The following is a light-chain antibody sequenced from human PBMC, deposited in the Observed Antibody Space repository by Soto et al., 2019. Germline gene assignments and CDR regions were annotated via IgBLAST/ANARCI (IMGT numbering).Light chain of an antibody. Sequence: QSVLTQPASVSGSPGQSITISCAGTMRDVGAYNLVSWYQQHPGRAPQLIIYEVRNRPSGISFRFSGSKSGNTASLTISVLHAEDEADYYCSSYTSKSSLIFGGGTQLTVL. CDR1: MRDVGAYNL. CDR3: SSYTSKSSLI. CDR2: EVR. J-gene: IGLJ2*01. V-gene: IGLV2-14*01.